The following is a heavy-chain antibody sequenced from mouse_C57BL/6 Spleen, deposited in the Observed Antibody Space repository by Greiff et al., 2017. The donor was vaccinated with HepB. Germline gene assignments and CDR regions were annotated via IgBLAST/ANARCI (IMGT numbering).Heavy chain of an antibody. CDR1: GYTFTSYW. J-gene: IGHJ4*01. CDR2: IYPGSGST. Sequence: VQLQQPGAELVKPGASVKMSCKASGYTFTSYWITWVKQRPGQGLEWIGDIYPGSGSTNYNEKFKCKATLTVDTSSSTAYMQLSSLTSEDSAVYYCASQEFPYAMDYWGQGTSVTVSS. CDR3: ASQEFPYAMDY. V-gene: IGHV1-55*01.